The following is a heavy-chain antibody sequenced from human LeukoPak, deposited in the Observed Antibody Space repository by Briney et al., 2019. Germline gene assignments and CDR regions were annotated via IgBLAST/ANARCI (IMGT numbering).Heavy chain of an antibody. CDR1: GGSISSSSYY. CDR3: ARELLDLHYDYVWGSYTY. J-gene: IGHJ4*02. D-gene: IGHD3-16*01. Sequence: SETLSLTCTVSGGSISSSSYYWGWIRQPPGKGLEWIGSIYYRGSTYYNPSLKSRVTISVDTSKNQFSLKLSSVTAADTAVYYCARELLDLHYDYVWGSYTYWGQGTLVTVSS. CDR2: IYYRGST. V-gene: IGHV4-39*07.